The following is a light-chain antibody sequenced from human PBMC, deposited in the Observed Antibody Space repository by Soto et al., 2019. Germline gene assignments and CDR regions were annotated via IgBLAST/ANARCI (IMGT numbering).Light chain of an antibody. V-gene: IGLV2-14*01. CDR1: SSDVGGYNY. Sequence: QSALTQPASVSGSPGQSITISCTGTSSDVGGYNYVSWYQQHPGKAPKLMIYEVRNRPSGVSNRFSGSKSGNTASLTISGRQAEDEADYYCSSYTSSSTLEVFGTGTKVTVL. CDR3: SSYTSSSTLEV. J-gene: IGLJ1*01. CDR2: EVR.